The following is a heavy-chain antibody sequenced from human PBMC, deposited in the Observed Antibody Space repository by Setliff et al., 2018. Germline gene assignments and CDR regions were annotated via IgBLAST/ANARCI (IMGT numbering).Heavy chain of an antibody. CDR1: GGSISSNY. Sequence: SETLSLTCTVSGGSISSNYWTWIRQFAGKGLEWIGRIYSSGRATYNPSLNSRVTMSVDTSKNQFSLKVRSVTAADTAVYYCARDRGSNNSPEDFDYWGLGTLVTVSS. D-gene: IGHD1-1*01. V-gene: IGHV4-4*07. CDR2: IYSSGRA. CDR3: ARDRGSNNSPEDFDY. J-gene: IGHJ4*02.